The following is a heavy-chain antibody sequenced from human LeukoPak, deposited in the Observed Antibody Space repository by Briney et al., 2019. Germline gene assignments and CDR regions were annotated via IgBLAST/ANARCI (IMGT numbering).Heavy chain of an antibody. J-gene: IGHJ4*02. CDR2: IYYSGST. CDR3: ARAHMEFDY. CDR1: GGSISSYY. V-gene: IGHV4-59*01. Sequence: KPSETLSLTGTVSGGSISSYYWSWIRQPPGKGLEWIGYIYYSGSTNYNPSLKSRVTISVDTSKNQFSLKLSSVTAADTAVYYCARAHMEFDYWGQGTLVTVSS. D-gene: IGHD2-21*01.